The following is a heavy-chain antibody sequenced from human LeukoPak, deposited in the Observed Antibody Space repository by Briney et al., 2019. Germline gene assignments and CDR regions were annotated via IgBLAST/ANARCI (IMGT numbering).Heavy chain of an antibody. CDR3: TTETPTYYDFWSGYLQPTFDN. D-gene: IGHD3-3*01. V-gene: IGHV3-15*01. Sequence: GGSLRLSCAASGFTFSNAWMSWVRQAPGKGLEWVGRIKSKTDGGTTDYAAPVKGRFTISRDDSKNTLYLQMNSLKTEDTAVYYCTTETPTYYDFWSGYLQPTFDNWGQGTLVTVSS. CDR2: IKSKTDGGTT. CDR1: GFTFSNAW. J-gene: IGHJ4*02.